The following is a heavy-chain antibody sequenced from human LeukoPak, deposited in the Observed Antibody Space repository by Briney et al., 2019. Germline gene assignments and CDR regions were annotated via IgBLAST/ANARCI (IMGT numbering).Heavy chain of an antibody. CDR3: ASCSLAVAAPRWFDP. D-gene: IGHD6-19*01. J-gene: IGHJ5*02. Sequence: SETLSLTCAVYGGSFSGYYCSWIRQPPGKGLECIGEINHSGSTNYNPSLKSRVTISVDTSKNQFSLKLSSVTAADTAVYYCASCSLAVAAPRWFDPWGQGTLVTVSS. V-gene: IGHV4-34*01. CDR1: GGSFSGYY. CDR2: INHSGST.